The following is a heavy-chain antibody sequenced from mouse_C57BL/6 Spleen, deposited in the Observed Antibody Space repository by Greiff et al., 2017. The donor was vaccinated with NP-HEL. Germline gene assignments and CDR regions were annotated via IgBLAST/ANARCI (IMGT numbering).Heavy chain of an antibody. CDR2: IDPNSGGT. Sequence: QVQLQQPGAELVKPGASVKLSCKASGYTFTSYWMHWVKQRPGRGLEWIGRIDPNSGGTKYNEKFKSKATLTVDKPSSTAYMQLSSLTSEDSAVYYCASPPSYDYDVGWFAYWGQGTLVTVSA. CDR1: GYTFTSYW. CDR3: ASPPSYDYDVGWFAY. J-gene: IGHJ3*01. D-gene: IGHD2-4*01. V-gene: IGHV1-72*01.